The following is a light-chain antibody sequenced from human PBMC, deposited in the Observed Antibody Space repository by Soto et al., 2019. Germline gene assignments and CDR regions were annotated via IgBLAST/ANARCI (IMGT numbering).Light chain of an antibody. J-gene: IGKJ1*01. CDR3: QHYNSYTKA. V-gene: IGKV1-5*03. CDR1: QTISSW. CDR2: KAS. Sequence: DIQMTQSPSTLSGSVGDRVTITCRASQTISSWLAWYQQKPGKAPKLLIYKASTLKSGVPSRFSGSGSGTEFTLTISSLRPDDVATYSCQHYNSYTKAFGKGCKV.